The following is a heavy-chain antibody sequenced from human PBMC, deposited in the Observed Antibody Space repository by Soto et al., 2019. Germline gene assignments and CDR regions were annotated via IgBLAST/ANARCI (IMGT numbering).Heavy chain of an antibody. CDR2: INPFDGSR. CDR1: GYIFTSYY. V-gene: IGHV1-46*01. Sequence: GASVKVSCKASGYIFTSYYIHWVRQAPGQGLEWMGWINPFDGSRMFAQSFQGRVIMTRDTSTSTVYMEVSSLRSEDTAVYYCARVLEAANFDYWG. J-gene: IGHJ4*01. D-gene: IGHD2-15*01. CDR3: ARVLEAANFDY.